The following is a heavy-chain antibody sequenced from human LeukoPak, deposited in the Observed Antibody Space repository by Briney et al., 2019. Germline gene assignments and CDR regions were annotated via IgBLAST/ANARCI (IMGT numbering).Heavy chain of an antibody. V-gene: IGHV4-59*01. D-gene: IGHD5-18*01. CDR1: GGSISSYY. Sequence: SETLSLTCTVSGGSISSYYWSWIRQPPGKGLEWIGYIYYSGSTNYNPSLKSRVTISVDTSKNQFSLKLSSVTAADTAVYYCARGGYSYGFDNFDFWGQGTLVTVSS. J-gene: IGHJ4*02. CDR3: ARGGYSYGFDNFDF. CDR2: IYYSGST.